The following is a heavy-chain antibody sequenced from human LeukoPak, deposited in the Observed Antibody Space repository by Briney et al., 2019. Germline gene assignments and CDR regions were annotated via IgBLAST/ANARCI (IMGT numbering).Heavy chain of an antibody. CDR1: GFTFSTYA. V-gene: IGHV3-64D*09. D-gene: IGHD6-19*01. Sequence: GGSLRLSCSASGFTFSTYAMYWVRQAPGKGLEYVSAISSNGGSTYYADSVKGRFTISRENSKNTLYLQMSSLRAEDTAVYYCAKNGIYTSGWYGGYFDYWGQGTLVTVSS. CDR3: AKNGIYTSGWYGGYFDY. J-gene: IGHJ4*02. CDR2: ISSNGGST.